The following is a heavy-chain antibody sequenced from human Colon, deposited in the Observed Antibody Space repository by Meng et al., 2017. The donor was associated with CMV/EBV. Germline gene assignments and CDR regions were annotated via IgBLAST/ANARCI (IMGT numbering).Heavy chain of an antibody. CDR1: GFTLGQFA. CDR2: ISSSGRYI. Sequence: GESLKISCAASGFTLGQFALNWVRQAPGGGLQWVSSISSSGRYIYYAESVKGRFTVSRDNAESSVHLQMNSLGPEDSSIYYCTKSSKYYDFWSAYAFDVWGRGTTVTVSS. CDR3: TKSSKYYDFWSAYAFDV. D-gene: IGHD3-3*01. J-gene: IGHJ3*01. V-gene: IGHV3-21*04.